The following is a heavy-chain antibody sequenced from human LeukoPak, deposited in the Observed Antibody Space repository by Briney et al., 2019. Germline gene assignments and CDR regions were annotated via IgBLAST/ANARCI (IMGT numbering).Heavy chain of an antibody. V-gene: IGHV1-46*01. D-gene: IGHD4-23*01. J-gene: IGHJ4*02. Sequence: GASVKVSCKASGYTFTGYYMHWVRQAPGQGLEWMGIINPSGGSTSYAQKFQGRVTMTRDMSTSTVYMELSSLRSEDTAVYYCARDLNSLVYYFDYWGQGTLVTVSS. CDR1: GYTFTGYY. CDR3: ARDLNSLVYYFDY. CDR2: INPSGGST.